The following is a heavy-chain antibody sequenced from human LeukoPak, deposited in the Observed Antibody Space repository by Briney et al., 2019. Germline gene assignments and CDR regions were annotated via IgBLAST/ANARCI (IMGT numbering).Heavy chain of an antibody. V-gene: IGHV3-7*01. Sequence: GGSLRLSCAASGFALSSHWMTWVRQVPGRGPEWVANVNRDGSETYYLDSVKGRFTISKDNAKNSLYLQMNSLRAEDTAVYYCARQEYGMDVWGQGTTVTVSS. J-gene: IGHJ6*02. CDR1: GFALSSHW. CDR3: ARQEYGMDV. CDR2: VNRDGSET.